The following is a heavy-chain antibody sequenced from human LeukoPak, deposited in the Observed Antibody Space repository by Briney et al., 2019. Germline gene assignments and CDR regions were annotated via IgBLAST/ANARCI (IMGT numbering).Heavy chain of an antibody. V-gene: IGHV6-1*01. Sequence: SQTLSLTCAISGASVSGSASWNWIRQSPSRGLEWLGRTYYRSKWYSEYATSVKSRISINADTSENQFSLQLNSVIPEDTAVYYCAWDPDSSNEWGPFDPWGQGTLVTVSS. J-gene: IGHJ5*02. CDR1: GASVSGSAS. CDR3: AWDPDSSNEWGPFDP. CDR2: TYYRSKWYS. D-gene: IGHD1-1*01.